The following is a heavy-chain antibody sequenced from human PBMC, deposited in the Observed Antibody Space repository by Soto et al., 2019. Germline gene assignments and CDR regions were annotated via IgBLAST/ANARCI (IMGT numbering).Heavy chain of an antibody. V-gene: IGHV1-18*01. CDR1: GYPFTVFG. J-gene: IGHJ4*02. Sequence: QVQLMQSGPEVNKPGASVKVSCKASGYPFTVFGISWVRQAPGQGLEWMGWMSPYNGHTNYAQKLQGRVTMTPDTSTSTAYMELRSLRSDDTEVYYCARDPGGARGLDFWGQGTLVTV. CDR2: MSPYNGHT. CDR3: ARDPGGARGLDF. D-gene: IGHD3-16*01.